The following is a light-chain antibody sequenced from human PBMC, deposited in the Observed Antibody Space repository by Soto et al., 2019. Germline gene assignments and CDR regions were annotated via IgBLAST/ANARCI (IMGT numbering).Light chain of an antibody. CDR1: QSVLYSSNNKNY. CDR2: WAS. J-gene: IGKJ2*01. V-gene: IGKV4-1*01. Sequence: DIVMTQSPDSLAVSLGERATINCKSSQSVLYSSNNKNYLAWYQQRPGQPPKLLIYWASTRESGVPDRFSGSGSGRDYTLTITSLQAEDVAVYYGQQYESTPPTFGQGSKLEIK. CDR3: QQYESTPPT.